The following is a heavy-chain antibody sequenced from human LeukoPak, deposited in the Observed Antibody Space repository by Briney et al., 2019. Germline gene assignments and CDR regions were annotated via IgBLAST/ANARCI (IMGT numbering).Heavy chain of an antibody. D-gene: IGHD3-10*01. J-gene: IGHJ4*02. CDR3: ARGNYYGSGRRGYFDY. Sequence: SETLYITCNVPGGPISSTSYYWRWFRQPPLKPPEWSESISYSGNTYNNPSFKIRATISVATSKNQLSLKLSSVTAADTAVYYCARGNYYGSGRRGYFDYWGQGTLVTVSS. CDR1: GGPISSTSYY. V-gene: IGHV4-39*07. CDR2: ISYSGNT.